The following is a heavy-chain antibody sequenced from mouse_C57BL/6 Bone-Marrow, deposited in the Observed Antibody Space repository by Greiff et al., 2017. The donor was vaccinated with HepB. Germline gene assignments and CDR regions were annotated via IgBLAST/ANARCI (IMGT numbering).Heavy chain of an antibody. D-gene: IGHD2-4*01. Sequence: VKLVESGPELVKPGASVKLSCKASGYTFTSYDINWVKQRPGQGLEWIGWIYPRDGSTKYNEKFKGKATLTVDTSSSTAYMELHSLTSEDSAVYFCARMGLRRRTWYFDVWGTGTTVTVSS. CDR3: ARMGLRRRTWYFDV. CDR1: GYTFTSYD. V-gene: IGHV1-85*01. CDR2: IYPRDGST. J-gene: IGHJ1*03.